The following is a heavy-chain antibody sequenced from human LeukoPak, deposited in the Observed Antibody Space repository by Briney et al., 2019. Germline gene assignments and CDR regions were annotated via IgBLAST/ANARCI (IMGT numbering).Heavy chain of an antibody. CDR3: ARDFYYGSGRFDY. D-gene: IGHD3-10*01. CDR1: GLTFSNYE. CDR2: ISSSGNTI. V-gene: IGHV3-48*03. J-gene: IGHJ4*02. Sequence: GGSLGPSCEASGLTFSNYELNWVRKAPGKGLEWVSYISSSGNTIYYADSVKGRFTISRDNAKNSLYLQMNSLRAEDTAIYYCARDFYYGSGRFDYWGQGTLVSVSS.